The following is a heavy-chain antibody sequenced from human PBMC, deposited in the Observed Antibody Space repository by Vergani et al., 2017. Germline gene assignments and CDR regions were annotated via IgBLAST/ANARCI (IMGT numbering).Heavy chain of an antibody. CDR1: GFTFSDYD. D-gene: IGHD4-17*01. Sequence: QVQLVESGGGLVKPGGSLRLSCAASGFTFSDYDMSWIRQAPGKGLEWVLYISSSGSTIYYADSVKGRFTISRDNAKTSLYLQMNSLRAEDTAVYYCARSYGDYVPDAFDIWGQGTMVTVSS. V-gene: IGHV3-11*01. CDR3: ARSYGDYVPDAFDI. CDR2: ISSSGSTI. J-gene: IGHJ3*02.